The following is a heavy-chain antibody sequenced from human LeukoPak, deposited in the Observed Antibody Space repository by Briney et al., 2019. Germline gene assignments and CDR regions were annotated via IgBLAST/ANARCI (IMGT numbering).Heavy chain of an antibody. J-gene: IGHJ4*02. Sequence: GGSLRLSCAASGFSFNNHWMHWVRQAPGKGLTWVSRINSDGSGTTYADSVRGRFTISRDNSKNTLFLQMNSLRAEDTAVYYCAKDREGLSSGYDLEYFDYWGQGTLVTVSS. D-gene: IGHD5-12*01. CDR1: GFSFNNHW. CDR3: AKDREGLSSGYDLEYFDY. V-gene: IGHV3-74*01. CDR2: INSDGSGT.